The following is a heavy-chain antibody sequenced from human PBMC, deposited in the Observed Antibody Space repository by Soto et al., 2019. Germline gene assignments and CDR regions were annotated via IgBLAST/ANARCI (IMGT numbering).Heavy chain of an antibody. Sequence: GGSLRLSCAASRFTFSSYGMHWVRQAPGKGLEWVAVISYHGTNKYYADSVKGRFTISRDNSKNTLYLQMNSLRAEDTAVYYCLPGSGSPYWGQGTLVTVSS. J-gene: IGHJ4*02. CDR2: ISYHGTNK. CDR1: RFTFSSYG. V-gene: IGHV3-30*03. D-gene: IGHD6-19*01. CDR3: LPGSGSPY.